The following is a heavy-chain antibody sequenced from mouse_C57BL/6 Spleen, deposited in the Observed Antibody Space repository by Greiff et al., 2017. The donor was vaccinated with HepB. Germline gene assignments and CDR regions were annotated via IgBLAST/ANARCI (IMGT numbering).Heavy chain of an antibody. V-gene: IGHV1-82*01. CDR1: GYAFSSSW. J-gene: IGHJ2*01. CDR3: ARRGSSYWFDY. D-gene: IGHD1-1*01. Sequence: QVQLQQSGPELVKPGASVKISCKASGYAFSSSWMNWVKQRPGKGLEWIGRIYPGDGDTNYNGKFKGKATLTADKSSSTSYMQLSSLTSEDSAVYFCARRGSSYWFDYWGQGTTLTVSS. CDR2: IYPGDGDT.